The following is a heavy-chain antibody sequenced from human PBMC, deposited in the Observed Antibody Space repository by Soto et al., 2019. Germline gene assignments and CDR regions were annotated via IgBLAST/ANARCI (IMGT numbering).Heavy chain of an antibody. CDR2: ISSSSSYI. D-gene: IGHD3-22*01. Sequence: WGSLRLSCAASGFTFSSYSMNWVRQAPGKGLEWVSSISSSSSYIYYADSVKGRFTISRDNAKNSLYLQMNSLRAEDTAVYYCARDPYYYDSSGYYYLWGQGTLVTVSS. J-gene: IGHJ4*02. V-gene: IGHV3-21*01. CDR1: GFTFSSYS. CDR3: ARDPYYYDSSGYYYL.